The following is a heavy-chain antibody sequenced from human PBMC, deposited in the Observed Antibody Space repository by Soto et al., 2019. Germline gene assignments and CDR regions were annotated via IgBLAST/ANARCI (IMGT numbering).Heavy chain of an antibody. CDR1: GFSLSTSEVG. Sequence: QITLKESGPTLVKPTQTLTLTCTFSGFSLSTSEVGVGWIRQPPGKALQWLALIYWDDDKRYSPSLKSRLTITKDTSKNQVVLTMTNMDPVDTATYYRAHAPGIAVTTNWFDPWGQGILVTVSS. V-gene: IGHV2-5*02. D-gene: IGHD6-19*01. CDR2: IYWDDDK. CDR3: AHAPGIAVTTNWFDP. J-gene: IGHJ5*02.